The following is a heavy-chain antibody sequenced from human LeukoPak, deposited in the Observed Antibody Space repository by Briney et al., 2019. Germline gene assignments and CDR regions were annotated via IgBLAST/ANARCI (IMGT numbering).Heavy chain of an antibody. CDR1: GGSIRSNNYY. D-gene: IGHD3-3*01. V-gene: IGHV4-39*01. CDR2: IYYSGST. Sequence: SETLSLTCTVSGGSIRSNNYYWGWLRQAPGKGLEWIGSIYYSGSTYYNPSLKSRVTISVDTSKNQISLKLRSVTAADTAMYYCARLWSGYRPPDYWGQGTLVTVSS. CDR3: ARLWSGYRPPDY. J-gene: IGHJ4*02.